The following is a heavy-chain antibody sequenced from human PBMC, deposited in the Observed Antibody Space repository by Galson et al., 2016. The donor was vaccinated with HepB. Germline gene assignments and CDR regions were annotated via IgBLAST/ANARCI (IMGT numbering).Heavy chain of an antibody. CDR3: ARDTGWNDQFDY. Sequence: SLRLSCAASGFPFSSYAVHWVRQAPGKGLEWVAVTSFDGSDKYYTDSVKGRFIVSRDNSRKTLFLQMSSLRAEDTAVYYCARDTGWNDQFDYWGQGTLVTVSS. CDR1: GFPFSSYA. D-gene: IGHD1-1*01. J-gene: IGHJ4*02. V-gene: IGHV3-30*04. CDR2: TSFDGSDK.